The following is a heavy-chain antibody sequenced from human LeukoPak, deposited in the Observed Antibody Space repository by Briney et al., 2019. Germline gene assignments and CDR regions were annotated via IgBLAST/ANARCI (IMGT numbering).Heavy chain of an antibody. J-gene: IGHJ3*02. CDR2: INPNSGGT. CDR3: ATISAIPSGRMIGFDI. V-gene: IGHV1-2*02. D-gene: IGHD3-3*01. Sequence: GASVKVSCKASGYTFTGYYMHWVRQAPGQGLEWMGWINPNSGGTNYAQKSQGRVTMTRATSISTASMELSRLRSDDTAVYYCATISAIPSGRMIGFDIWGQGTMVTVSS. CDR1: GYTFTGYY.